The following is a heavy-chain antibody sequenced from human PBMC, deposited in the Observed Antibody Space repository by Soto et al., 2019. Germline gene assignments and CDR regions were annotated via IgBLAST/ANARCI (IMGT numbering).Heavy chain of an antibody. D-gene: IGHD6-13*01. V-gene: IGHV1-69*06. CDR3: ARAGPGSGNHAFDI. CDR1: GGSFSSYA. Sequence: QGQLVQSGAEVKKPGSSVKVSCKASGGSFSSYALSWVRQSPVHGLEWMGGIIPIFCAPTYAQKFQGRVTIIADKSTSTAYMELSRLRSEDTALYYCARAGPGSGNHAFDIWGQGTLVTVSS. CDR2: IIPIFCAP. J-gene: IGHJ3*02.